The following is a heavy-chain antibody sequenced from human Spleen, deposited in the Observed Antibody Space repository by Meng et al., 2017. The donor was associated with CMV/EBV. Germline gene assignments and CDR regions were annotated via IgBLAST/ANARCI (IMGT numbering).Heavy chain of an antibody. Sequence: GESLKISCAASGFIFSSHGMHWVRQAPGKGLEWVTFIQFDGSDIFYTDSVKGRFTISRDNSKNTLYLQMNSLRPEDTAVYYCAKPSSNYDFWSGYDYWGQGTLVTVSS. J-gene: IGHJ4*02. V-gene: IGHV3-30*02. D-gene: IGHD3-3*01. CDR2: IQFDGSDI. CDR1: GFIFSSHG. CDR3: AKPSSNYDFWSGYDY.